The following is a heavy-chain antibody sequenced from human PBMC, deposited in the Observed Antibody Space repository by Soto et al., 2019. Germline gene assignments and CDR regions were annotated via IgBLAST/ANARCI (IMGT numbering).Heavy chain of an antibody. CDR2: MNPNSGNT. J-gene: IGHJ3*02. CDR1: GYTFTSYD. D-gene: IGHD1-26*01. Sequence: QVQLVQSGAEVKKPGASVKVSCKASGYTFTSYDINWVRQATGQGLEWMGWMNPNSGNTGYAQKFQGSVTMTRNPSISTAHRELSTVSSEDTAVYYCGRVGRGWSGGDAFDIWGQGTMVTVSS. CDR3: GRVGRGWSGGDAFDI. V-gene: IGHV1-8*01.